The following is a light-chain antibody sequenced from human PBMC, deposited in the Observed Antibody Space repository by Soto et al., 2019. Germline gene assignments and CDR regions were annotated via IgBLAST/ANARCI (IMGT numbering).Light chain of an antibody. CDR3: QQYTNTNNPWM. Sequence: DIQMTQSPSTLSASVGDRVTITCRASDSVSNWLAWYQQKPGKAPKLLVYDASTLQSGVASRFSGSGSGTEFTLIISGLQPDDSATYYCQQYTNTNNPWMLGQGTKVDIK. CDR2: DAS. V-gene: IGKV1-5*01. CDR1: DSVSNW. J-gene: IGKJ1*01.